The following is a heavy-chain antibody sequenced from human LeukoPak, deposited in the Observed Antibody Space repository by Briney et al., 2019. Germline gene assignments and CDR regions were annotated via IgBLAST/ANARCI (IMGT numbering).Heavy chain of an antibody. CDR1: GVSISSGSNY. CDR2: IYTSGST. CDR3: AMGMITFGGVIVIPEVY. J-gene: IGHJ4*02. Sequence: SETLSLTCTVSGVSISSGSNYWSWIRQPAGKGLEGFVRIYTSGSTKYNPSLKGRVTISEDTSKNQFSLKLSSVTAADTAVYYCAMGMITFGGVIVIPEVYWGQGTLVTVSS. D-gene: IGHD3-16*02. V-gene: IGHV4-61*02.